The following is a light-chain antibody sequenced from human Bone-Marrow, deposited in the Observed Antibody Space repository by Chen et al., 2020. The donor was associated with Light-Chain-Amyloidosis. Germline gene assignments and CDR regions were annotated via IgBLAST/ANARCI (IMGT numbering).Light chain of an antibody. CDR1: NIGSTS. CDR3: QVWDRSSDRPV. CDR2: DDS. J-gene: IGLJ3*02. Sequence: SYVLTQPSSVSVAPGQTATIACGGNNIGSTSVHWYQQTPGQAPLLVVYDDSGRPSGIPERLAGSNSGNPATRSIGGGEAGEEADYCCQVWDRSSDRPVFGGGTKLTVL. V-gene: IGLV3-21*02.